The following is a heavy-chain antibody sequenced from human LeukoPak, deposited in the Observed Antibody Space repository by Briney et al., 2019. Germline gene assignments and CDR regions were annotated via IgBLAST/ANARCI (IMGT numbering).Heavy chain of an antibody. CDR3: ARNVESSTRYGFYFDY. J-gene: IGHJ4*02. CDR1: GYTFSSYG. Sequence: PTASVKVSCKASGYTFSSYGINWVRQAPGQGLEWMGWISGYKGNTNYAQKLQGRVTMTTDTSTSTAYMELRSLRSDDTAVYYCARNVESSTRYGFYFDYWGQGTLVTVSS. V-gene: IGHV1-18*01. CDR2: ISGYKGNT. D-gene: IGHD6-13*01.